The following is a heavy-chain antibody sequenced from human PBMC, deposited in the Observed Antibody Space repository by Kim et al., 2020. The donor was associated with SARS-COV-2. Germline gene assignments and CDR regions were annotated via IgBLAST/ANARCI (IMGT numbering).Heavy chain of an antibody. V-gene: IGHV4-34*01. CDR1: GGSFSGYY. J-gene: IGHJ4*02. Sequence: SETLSLTCAVYGGSFSGYYWSWIRQPPGKGLEWIGEINHSGSTNYNPSLKSRVTISVDTSKNQFSLKLSSVTAADTAVYYCATRDAPPGYCSSTSCYALGGWGQGTLVTVSS. D-gene: IGHD2-2*01. CDR3: ATRDAPPGYCSSTSCYALGG. CDR2: INHSGST.